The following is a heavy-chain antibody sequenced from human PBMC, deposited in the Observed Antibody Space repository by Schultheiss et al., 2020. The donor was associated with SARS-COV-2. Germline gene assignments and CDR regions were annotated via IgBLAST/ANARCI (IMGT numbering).Heavy chain of an antibody. Sequence: SETLSLTCTVSGGSISSGGYYWTWMRQHPGLGLEWIGYIYHTGSTYSNPSLTSRLTLSVDTSKNQFSLKLSSVTLADTAVYYCARASVFLSFDPWGQGVLVTVSS. V-gene: IGHV4-31*03. CDR1: GGSISSGGYY. CDR3: ARASVFLSFDP. D-gene: IGHD2-8*01. CDR2: IYHTGST. J-gene: IGHJ5*02.